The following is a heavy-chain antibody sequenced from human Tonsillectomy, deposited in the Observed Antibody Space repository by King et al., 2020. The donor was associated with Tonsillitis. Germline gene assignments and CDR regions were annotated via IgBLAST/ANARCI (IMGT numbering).Heavy chain of an antibody. J-gene: IGHJ4*02. CDR1: GFTFNEAW. D-gene: IGHD3-10*01. Sequence: VQLVEYGGGLVKPGGSLRLSCVGSGFTFNEAWMNWVRQAPGKGLEWVGRIKSKTDGGTIDYAAPVKGRFTVSRDDSENTLYLQMGSLKTEDTGVYYFHGSGTYYDGLPFDFWGQGTLVTVSS. CDR2: IKSKTDGGTI. V-gene: IGHV3-15*07. CDR3: HGSGTYYDGLPFDF.